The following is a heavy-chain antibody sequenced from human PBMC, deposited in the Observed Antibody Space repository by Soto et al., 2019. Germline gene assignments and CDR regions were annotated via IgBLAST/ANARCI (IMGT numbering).Heavy chain of an antibody. CDR2: ISDTGGGT. CDR3: ARSSSSWPHY. D-gene: IGHD2-2*01. CDR1: GFTFTAHA. J-gene: IGHJ4*02. V-gene: IGHV3-23*01. Sequence: GGSLRLSCATSGFTFTAHAVSWVRQAPGKGLEWVSGISDTGGGTYYADSVKGRFTISRDTSKNTLYLQMDSLRAEDTAVYYCARSSSSWPHYWGQGTLVTVSS.